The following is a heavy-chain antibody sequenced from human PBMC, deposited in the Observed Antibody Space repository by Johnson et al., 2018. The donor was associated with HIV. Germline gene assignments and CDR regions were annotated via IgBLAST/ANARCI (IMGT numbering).Heavy chain of an antibody. V-gene: IGHV3-9*01. CDR3: ARVRDYNFWSGQQSRHAFDI. Sequence: VQLVESGGGLVQPGRSLRLSCAASGFTFDDYAMHWVRQAPGKGLEWVSGISWNSGSIGYADSVKGRFTISRDNSKNTLYLQMNSLRAEDTAVYYCARVRDYNFWSGQQSRHAFDIWGQGTMVTVSS. J-gene: IGHJ3*02. D-gene: IGHD3-3*01. CDR2: ISWNSGSI. CDR1: GFTFDDYA.